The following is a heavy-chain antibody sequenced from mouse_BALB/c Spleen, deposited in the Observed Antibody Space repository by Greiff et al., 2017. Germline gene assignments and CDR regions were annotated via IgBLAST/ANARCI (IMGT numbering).Heavy chain of an antibody. CDR3: ARGYGYDERGRGYYFDD. V-gene: IGHV1-47*01. D-gene: IGHD2-2*01. J-gene: IGHJ2*01. CDR2: FHPYNDDT. CDR1: GYTFTTYP. Sequence: QVQLQESGAELVKPGASVKMSCKASGYTFTTYPIQWMKQNHGKSLEWIGNFHPYNDDTKYNEKFKGKAKLTVEKSSSTVYLELSRLTSDDSAVYYGARGYGYDERGRGYYFDDWGQGTTLTVSS.